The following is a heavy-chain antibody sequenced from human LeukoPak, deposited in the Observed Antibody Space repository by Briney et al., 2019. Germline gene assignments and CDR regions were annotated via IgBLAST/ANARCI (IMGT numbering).Heavy chain of an antibody. J-gene: IGHJ1*01. CDR1: GFTFDDYA. D-gene: IGHD6-13*01. Sequence: PGRSLRLSCVVSGFTFDDYAMHWVRQGPGKGLEWGSGISWKSGSIDYADSVKGRFTISRDNAKNSLYLQMNSLRAEDTALYYCAKDLYSSSKKYFHHWGQGTLVTVSS. CDR2: ISWKSGSI. V-gene: IGHV3-9*01. CDR3: AKDLYSSSKKYFHH.